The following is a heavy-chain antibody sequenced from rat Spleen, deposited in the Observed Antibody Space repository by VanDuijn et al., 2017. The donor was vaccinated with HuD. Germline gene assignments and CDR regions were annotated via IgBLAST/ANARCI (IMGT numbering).Heavy chain of an antibody. CDR2: FSNDGGRN. V-gene: IGHV5-17*01. CDR3: ARQRGPSWFAY. Sequence: EVQLLESDGGLEQPGRSLRLSCAGSGFTFSDYAMAWVGQAPRKGLEWVATFSNDGGRNFYRESVKGRFTISRDNAKSSLYLQMDSLRSEETATYYCARQRGPSWFAYWGQGTLVTVSS. J-gene: IGHJ3*01. D-gene: IGHD3-1*01. CDR1: GFTFSDYA.